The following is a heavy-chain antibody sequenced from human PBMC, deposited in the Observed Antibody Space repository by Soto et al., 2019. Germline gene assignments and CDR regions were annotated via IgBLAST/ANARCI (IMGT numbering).Heavy chain of an antibody. CDR2: LYHSGTT. J-gene: IGHJ4*02. V-gene: IGHV4-39*01. D-gene: IGHD3-3*01. CDR1: AGSITSSNYY. Sequence: QLHLQESGPGLVKPSETLSLTCTVSAGSITSSNYYWGWIRQPPGKGLEWIASLYHSGTTHYNPSLKGRVTISVDTSKSQFSLKLTSLPAADTAIYYCVSGVEQLIRTCFDSWGQGSLVTVSS. CDR3: VSGVEQLIRTCFDS.